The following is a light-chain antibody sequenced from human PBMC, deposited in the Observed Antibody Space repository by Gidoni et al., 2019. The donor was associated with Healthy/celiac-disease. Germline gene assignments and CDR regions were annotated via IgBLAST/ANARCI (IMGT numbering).Light chain of an antibody. CDR1: QSVSSSY. CDR2: GAS. Sequence: EIVLTHSPGTLSLSPGDRATLSCRASQSVSSSYLAWYQQKPGQAPRLLIYGASSRATGIPDRCSGSGSGTDFTLTISRLEPEDFAVYYCQQYGSSPLTFGGGTKVEIK. J-gene: IGKJ4*01. CDR3: QQYGSSPLT. V-gene: IGKV3-20*01.